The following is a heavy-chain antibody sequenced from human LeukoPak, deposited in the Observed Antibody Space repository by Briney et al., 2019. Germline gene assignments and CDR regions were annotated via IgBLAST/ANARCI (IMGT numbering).Heavy chain of an antibody. CDR3: ARHVTGSSAAFEI. CDR2: INHSGST. V-gene: IGHV4-34*01. D-gene: IGHD1-26*01. J-gene: IGHJ3*02. CDR1: GGSFSGYY. Sequence: SETLSLTCAVYGGSFSGYYWSWIRQPPGKGLEWIGEINHSGSTNYNPSLKSRVTISVDTSKNHFSLNLYSVTAADTAVYYCARHVTGSSAAFEIWGQGTMVTVSS.